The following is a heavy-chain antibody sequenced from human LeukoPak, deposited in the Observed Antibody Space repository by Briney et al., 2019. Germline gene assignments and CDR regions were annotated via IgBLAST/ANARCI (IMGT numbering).Heavy chain of an antibody. CDR3: AKSNGYGLVDI. CDR1: GGSFSGGYN. J-gene: IGHJ3*02. D-gene: IGHD3-10*01. Sequence: SETLSLTCAVYGGSFSGGYNWSWIRQPPGKGLEWIGEINHSGSTNYNPSLKSRVTISVDTSKNQFSLKLSSVTAADTAVYYCAKSNGYGLVDIWGQGTMVTVSS. CDR2: INHSGST. V-gene: IGHV4-34*01.